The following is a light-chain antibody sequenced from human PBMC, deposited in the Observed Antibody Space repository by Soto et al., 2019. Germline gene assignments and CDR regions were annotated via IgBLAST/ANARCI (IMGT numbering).Light chain of an antibody. CDR1: QSVSIN. J-gene: IGKJ3*01. CDR2: GAS. CDR3: QQYNNWPQT. V-gene: IGKV3-15*01. Sequence: EIVMTQSPATLSVSPGERATLSCRASQSVSINLAWYQQRPGQAPRLLIYGASTRATGIPARFSGIGSGTDFTLTISSLQSEDFAVYYCQQYNNWPQTFGPGTKVDIK.